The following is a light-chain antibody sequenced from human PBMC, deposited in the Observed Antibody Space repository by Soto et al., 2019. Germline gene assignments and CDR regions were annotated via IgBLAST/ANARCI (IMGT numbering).Light chain of an antibody. Sequence: QLVLTQPPSVSEAPGQRVTISCSGSRSNIGDNAVNWYQQLPGKAPKLLIYYDDLLPSGVSDRFSGSKSGTSASLAISGLQSEDEADYYCAVWDDSLNGPVFGGGTKLTVL. CDR3: AVWDDSLNGPV. CDR1: RSNIGDNA. J-gene: IGLJ2*01. V-gene: IGLV1-36*01. CDR2: YDD.